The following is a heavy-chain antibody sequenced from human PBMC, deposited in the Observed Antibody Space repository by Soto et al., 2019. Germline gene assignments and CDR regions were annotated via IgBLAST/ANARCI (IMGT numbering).Heavy chain of an antibody. V-gene: IGHV3-7*01. D-gene: IGHD6-13*01. CDR3: EGSSSWYYDY. J-gene: IGHJ4*02. CDR2: IKQDGSEK. CDR1: GFTFGSYW. Sequence: WGSLRLSCAASGFTFGSYWMSWVRQAPGKGLEWMTNIKQDGSEKYYVDSVKGRFTISRDNAKNSLYLQMNSLRAEDTAVYYCEGSSSWYYDYWGQGTLVTVSS.